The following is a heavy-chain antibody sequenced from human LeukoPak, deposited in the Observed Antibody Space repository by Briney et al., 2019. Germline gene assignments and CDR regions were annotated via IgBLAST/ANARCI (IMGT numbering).Heavy chain of an antibody. J-gene: IGHJ4*02. D-gene: IGHD6-19*01. Sequence: GESLRLSCAASGFTFSTASLHWVRQAPGRGLEWVSAFDTGFGTYYPDSLKGRLTISRDNSKNTLFLQMNSLRAEDTAVYYCARSSGWWSLDYWGQGTLVTVSS. V-gene: IGHV3-23*01. CDR1: GFTFSTAS. CDR2: FDTGFGT. CDR3: ARSSGWWSLDY.